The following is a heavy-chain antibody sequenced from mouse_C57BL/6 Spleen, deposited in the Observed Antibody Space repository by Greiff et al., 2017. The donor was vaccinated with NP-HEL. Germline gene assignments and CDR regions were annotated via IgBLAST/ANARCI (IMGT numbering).Heavy chain of an antibody. CDR3: ARSGYYPDV. D-gene: IGHD3-2*02. Sequence: QVQLQQPGAELVMPGASVKLSCKASGYTFTSYWMHWVKQRPGQGLEWIGEIDPSDSYTNYNQKFKGKSTLTVDKSSSTAYMQLSSLTSEDSAVYYCARSGYYPDVWGTGTTVTVSS. V-gene: IGHV1-69*01. CDR2: IDPSDSYT. CDR1: GYTFTSYW. J-gene: IGHJ1*03.